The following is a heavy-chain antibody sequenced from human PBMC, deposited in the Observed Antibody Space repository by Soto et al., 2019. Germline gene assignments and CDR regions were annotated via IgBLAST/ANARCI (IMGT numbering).Heavy chain of an antibody. CDR1: AGSITTSY. CDR3: ASSGIVGREANTWFDP. CDR2: ISYRGST. J-gene: IGHJ5*02. D-gene: IGHD3-22*01. Sequence: KPSETLSLTCTVSAGSITTSYWSWIRQPLGKALEWIGYISYRGSTNYNPSLKSRLTISIDTSKSQISLKLTSMTTADTAVYYCASSGIVGREANTWFDPWGQGTLVTVS. V-gene: IGHV4-59*01.